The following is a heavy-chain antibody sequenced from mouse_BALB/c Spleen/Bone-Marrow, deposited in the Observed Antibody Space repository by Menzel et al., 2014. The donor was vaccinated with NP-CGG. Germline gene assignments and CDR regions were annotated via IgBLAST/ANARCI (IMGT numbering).Heavy chain of an antibody. CDR3: ARSGFAY. J-gene: IGHJ3*01. V-gene: IGHV1-9*01. CDR1: GYTFSSYW. CDR2: ILPGSGST. Sequence: VKLMESGAELMKPGASVKISCKATGYTFSSYWIEWVKQRPGHGLEWIGEILPGSGSTNYNEKFKGKATFTADTSSNTAYMQLSSLASEDSAVYYCARSGFAYWGQGTLVTVSA.